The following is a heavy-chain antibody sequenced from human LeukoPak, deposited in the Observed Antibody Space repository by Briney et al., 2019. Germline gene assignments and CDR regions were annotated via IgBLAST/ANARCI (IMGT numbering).Heavy chain of an antibody. CDR3: ASSPTYYYYMDV. CDR1: GGTFSSYA. CDR2: IIPIFGTA. Sequence: SVKVSCKASGGTFSSYAISWVRQAPGQGLEWMGGIIPIFGTANYAQKFQGRVTITTDESTSTAYMELSSLRSEDTAVYYCASSPTYYYYMDVWGKGTTATVSS. J-gene: IGHJ6*03. V-gene: IGHV1-69*05.